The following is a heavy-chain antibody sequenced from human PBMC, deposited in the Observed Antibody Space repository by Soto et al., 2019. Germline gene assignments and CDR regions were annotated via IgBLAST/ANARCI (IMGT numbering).Heavy chain of an antibody. CDR2: ISNSGSSS. J-gene: IGHJ5*02. CDR3: AKGLVAGSGLQWFDP. CDR1: GFTFSRYA. V-gene: IGHV3-23*01. Sequence: GGSLRLSCTASGFTFSRYAMSWVRQAPGKGLEWVSTISNSGSSSYSADSVKGRFTISRDNSKNTLYLQMHSLRGEDTALYHCAKGLVAGSGLQWFDPWGQGTLVTVAS. D-gene: IGHD2-21*01.